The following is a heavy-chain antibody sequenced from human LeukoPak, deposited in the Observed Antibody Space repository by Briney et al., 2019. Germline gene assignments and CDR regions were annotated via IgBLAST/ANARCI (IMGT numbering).Heavy chain of an antibody. CDR3: AKGSSGSRPYYFDY. CDR1: GFTFSSYA. D-gene: IGHD3-22*01. J-gene: IGHJ4*02. Sequence: PGGSLRLSCAASGFTFSSYAMSWVRQPPGKGLEWVSAITDSGGSTYYSDSVKGRFTISRDKSKNTLYLQMNTLGAEDTAIYYCAKGSSGSRPYYFDYWGQGTLVTVSS. V-gene: IGHV3-23*01. CDR2: ITDSGGST.